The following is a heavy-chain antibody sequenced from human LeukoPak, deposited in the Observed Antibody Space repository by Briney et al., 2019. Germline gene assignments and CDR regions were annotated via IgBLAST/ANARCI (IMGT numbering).Heavy chain of an antibody. V-gene: IGHV4-59*12. D-gene: IGHD2-15*01. CDR3: ARVVVCSGGSCYPNPYYFDY. CDR2: IYYSGST. J-gene: IGHJ4*02. Sequence: SETLSLTCSVSGGSISSYYWSWIRQPPGKGLEWIGYIYYSGSTYYNPSLKSRVTISVDTSKNQFSLKLSSVTAADTAVYYCARVVVCSGGSCYPNPYYFDYWGQGTLVTVSS. CDR1: GGSISSYY.